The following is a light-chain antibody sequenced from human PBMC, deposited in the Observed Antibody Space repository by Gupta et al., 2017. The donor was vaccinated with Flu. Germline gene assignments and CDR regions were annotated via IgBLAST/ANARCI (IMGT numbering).Light chain of an antibody. J-gene: IGKJ5*01. CDR1: QSVSTY. CDR2: DAS. CDR3: QQRNNWPPEIT. Sequence: EIVFTQSPATLSMSPGERATLSCRASQSVSTYLAWYQQRPGQAPRLLIYDASKRAAGIPARFSGSGSGTDFTLTISSLEPEDFAVYYCQQRNNWPPEITFGQGTQVEIK. V-gene: IGKV3-11*01.